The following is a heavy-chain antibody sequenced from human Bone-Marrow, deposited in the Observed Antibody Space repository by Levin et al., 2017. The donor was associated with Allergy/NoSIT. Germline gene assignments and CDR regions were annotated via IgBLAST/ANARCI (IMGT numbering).Heavy chain of an antibody. V-gene: IGHV3-23*01. CDR1: GFTFTSFA. CDR3: AKNRRITVIRGDYFDY. J-gene: IGHJ4*02. D-gene: IGHD3-10*01. Sequence: GESLKISCAASGFTFTSFAMSWVRQAPGRGLEWVSTISGSGNITSYADSVKGRFTISRDNSKNTVFLQMNSLSAGDTATFYCAKNRRITVIRGDYFDYWGQGVLVSVSS. CDR2: ISGSGNIT.